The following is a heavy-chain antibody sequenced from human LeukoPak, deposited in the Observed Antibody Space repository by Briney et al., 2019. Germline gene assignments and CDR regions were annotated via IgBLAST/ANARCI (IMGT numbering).Heavy chain of an antibody. J-gene: IGHJ3*02. CDR1: GGSISSGGYY. CDR3: ARDRLDAFDI. Sequence: PSETLSLTCIVSGGSISSGGYYWSWIRQHPGKGLEWIGYIYYSGSTYYNPSLKSRATISVDTSKNQFSLKLSSVTAADTAVYYCARDRLDAFDIWGQGTMVTVSS. V-gene: IGHV4-31*03. CDR2: IYYSGST.